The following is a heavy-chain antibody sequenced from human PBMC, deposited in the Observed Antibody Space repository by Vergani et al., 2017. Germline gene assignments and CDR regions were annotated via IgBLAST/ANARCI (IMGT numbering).Heavy chain of an antibody. J-gene: IGHJ6*02. CDR1: GGSISSYY. Sequence: QVQLQESGPGLVKPSETLSLTCTVSGGSISSYYWSWIRQPPGKGLEWIGYLYYSGSTNYNPSLKSRVTITVDTSKNQFSLKLSSVTAADTAVYYCARAEGYCSSTSCQNYYYYGMDVWGQGTTVTVSS. V-gene: IGHV4-59*01. CDR3: ARAEGYCSSTSCQNYYYYGMDV. CDR2: LYYSGST. D-gene: IGHD2-2*01.